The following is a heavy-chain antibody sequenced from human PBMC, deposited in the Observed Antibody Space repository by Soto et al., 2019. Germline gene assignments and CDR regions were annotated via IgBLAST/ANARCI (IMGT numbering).Heavy chain of an antibody. D-gene: IGHD6-13*01. CDR3: AKDRRGGSSSWYYDY. V-gene: IGHV3-30*18. CDR1: GFTFSSYG. CDR2: ISYDGSNK. Sequence: QVQLVESGGGVVQPGRSLRLSCAASGFTFSSYGMHWVRQAPGKGLEWVAVISYDGSNKYYADSVKGRFTISRDNSKNTLYLQMNSLRAEDTAVYYCAKDRRGGSSSWYYDYWGQGTLVTVSS. J-gene: IGHJ4*02.